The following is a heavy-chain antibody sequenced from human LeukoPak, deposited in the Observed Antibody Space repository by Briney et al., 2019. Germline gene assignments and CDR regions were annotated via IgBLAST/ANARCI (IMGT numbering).Heavy chain of an antibody. CDR1: GFSFRSYV. CDR2: ISDSGGST. J-gene: IGHJ4*02. CDR3: ARDRLQQQLTFLFDY. D-gene: IGHD6-13*01. V-gene: IGHV3-23*01. Sequence: GGSLRLSCAASGFSFRSYVMNWVRQSPGKGLEWVSSISDSGGSTYYADSVKGRLTISRDNSKNTLYLQMKSLRAEDTAVYYCARDRLQQQLTFLFDYWSQGTLVTVSS.